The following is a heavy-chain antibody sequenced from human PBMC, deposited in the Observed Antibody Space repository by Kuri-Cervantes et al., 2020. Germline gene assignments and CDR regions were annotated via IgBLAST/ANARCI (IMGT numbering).Heavy chain of an antibody. CDR1: GYTFTSYA. J-gene: IGHJ6*03. CDR2: TNAGNGNT. V-gene: IGHV1-3*01. CDR3: ARGGPIVVVPAAMPSFFMDV. Sequence: ASVKVSCKASGYTFTSYAMHWVRQAPGQRLEWMGWTNAGNGNTKYSQKFQGRVTITRDTSASTAYMELSSLRPEDTAVYYCARGGPIVVVPAAMPSFFMDVWGKGTTVTVSS. D-gene: IGHD2-2*01.